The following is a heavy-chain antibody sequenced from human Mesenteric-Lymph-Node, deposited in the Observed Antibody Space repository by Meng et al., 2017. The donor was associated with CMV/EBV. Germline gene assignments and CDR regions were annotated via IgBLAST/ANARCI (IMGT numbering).Heavy chain of an antibody. D-gene: IGHD1-14*01. CDR3: ARDSTLSAEPYYFDS. J-gene: IGHJ4*02. V-gene: IGHV1-69*10. CDR2: IVPIVGRV. CDR1: GYTFTSYY. Sequence: SVKVSCKASGYTFTSYYMHWVRQAPGQGLEWMGGIVPIVGRVNYAQKFQDRVTITADRSTGTAYVEVRSLRSEDTAVYYCARDSTLSAEPYYFDSWGQGTLVTVSS.